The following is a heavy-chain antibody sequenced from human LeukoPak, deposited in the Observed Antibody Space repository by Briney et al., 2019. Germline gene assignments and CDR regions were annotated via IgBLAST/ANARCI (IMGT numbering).Heavy chain of an antibody. CDR1: GGSISSYY. D-gene: IGHD3-10*01. CDR2: IYYSGST. J-gene: IGHJ4*02. V-gene: IGHV4-59*01. Sequence: SETLSLTCTVSGGSISSYYWSWIRQPPEKGLEWIGYIYYSGSTNYNHSLKSRVTISVDTSKNQFSLKLSSVTAADTAVYYCARATRSGSYLVDYWGQGTLVTVSS. CDR3: ARATRSGSYLVDY.